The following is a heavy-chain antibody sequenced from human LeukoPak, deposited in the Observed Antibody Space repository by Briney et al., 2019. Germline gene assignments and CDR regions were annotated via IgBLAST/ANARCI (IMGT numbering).Heavy chain of an antibody. Sequence: ASVKASCKASGYSFTSYYVHWVRQAPGQGLEWMGIINSNSGRTNYAQKFEGRVTMTRDTSTSTVYMELSSLRSEDTAVYYCARGEVVVELFDYWGQGTLVTVSS. V-gene: IGHV1-46*01. CDR2: INSNSGRT. D-gene: IGHD2-2*01. CDR3: ARGEVVVELFDY. CDR1: GYSFTSYY. J-gene: IGHJ4*02.